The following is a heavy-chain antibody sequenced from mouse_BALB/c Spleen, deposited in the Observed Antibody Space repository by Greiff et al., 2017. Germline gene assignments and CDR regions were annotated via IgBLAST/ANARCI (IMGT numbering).Heavy chain of an antibody. CDR3: ARADYWYFDV. J-gene: IGHJ1*01. Sequence: VQRVESGPELVKPGASVRISCKASGYTFTSYYIHWVKQRPGQGLEWIGWIYPGNVNTKYNEKFKGKATLTADKSSSTAYMQLSSLTSEDSAVYFCARADYWYFDVWGAGTTVTVSS. CDR1: GYTFTSYY. V-gene: IGHV1S56*01. CDR2: IYPGNVNT.